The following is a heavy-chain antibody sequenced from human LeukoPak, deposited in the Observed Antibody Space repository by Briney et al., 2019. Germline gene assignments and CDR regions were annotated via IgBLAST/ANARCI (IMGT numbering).Heavy chain of an antibody. CDR2: INPNSGGT. D-gene: IGHD2-2*02. J-gene: IGHJ4*02. CDR1: GYTFTGYY. Sequence: GASAKVSCKASGYTFTGYYMHWVRQAPGQGLEWMGWINPNSGGTNYAQNLQGRVTMTTDTSTSTAYMELRSLRSDDTAVYYCARSRYCSSTSCYKGFDYWGQGTLVTVSS. CDR3: ARSRYCSSTSCYKGFDY. V-gene: IGHV1-2*02.